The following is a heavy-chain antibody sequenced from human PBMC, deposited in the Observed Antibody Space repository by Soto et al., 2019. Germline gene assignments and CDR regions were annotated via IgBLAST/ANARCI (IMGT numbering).Heavy chain of an antibody. CDR1: GFTFSSYG. CDR2: IWYDGSNK. D-gene: IGHD3-16*01. J-gene: IGHJ6*02. CDR3: ARDLGYYGMDV. Sequence: QVQLVESGGGVVQPGRSLRLSCAASGFTFSSYGMHWVRQAPGKGLEWVAVIWYDGSNKYYADSVKGRFTISRDNSKNTRYLQMNSLRAEDTAVYYCARDLGYYGMDVWGQGTTVTVSS. V-gene: IGHV3-33*01.